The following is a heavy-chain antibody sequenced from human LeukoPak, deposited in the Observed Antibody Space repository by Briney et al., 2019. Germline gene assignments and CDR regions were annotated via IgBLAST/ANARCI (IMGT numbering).Heavy chain of an antibody. D-gene: IGHD3-22*01. CDR3: ARWRYYYDSSGYYSPDYFDY. V-gene: IGHV3-11*01. Sequence: GGSLRHSCAASGFTFSDYYMSWIRQAPGKGLEWVSYISSSGSTIYYADSVKGRFTISRDNAKNSLYLQMNSLRAEDTAVYYCARWRYYYDSSGYYSPDYFDYRGQGTLVTVSS. J-gene: IGHJ4*02. CDR1: GFTFSDYY. CDR2: ISSSGSTI.